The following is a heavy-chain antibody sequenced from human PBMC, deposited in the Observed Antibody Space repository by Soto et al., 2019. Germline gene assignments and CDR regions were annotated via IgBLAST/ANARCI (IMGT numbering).Heavy chain of an antibody. CDR2: IYYSGST. V-gene: IGHV4-61*01. Sequence: SETLSLTCTVSGGSVSSGSYYWSWIRQPPGKGLEWIGYIYYSGSTNYNPSLKSRVTISVDTSKNQFSLKLSSVTAADTAVYYCARGKGDTASRTFDYWGQGTLVTVSS. CDR1: GGSVSSGSYY. J-gene: IGHJ4*02. D-gene: IGHD5-18*01. CDR3: ARGKGDTASRTFDY.